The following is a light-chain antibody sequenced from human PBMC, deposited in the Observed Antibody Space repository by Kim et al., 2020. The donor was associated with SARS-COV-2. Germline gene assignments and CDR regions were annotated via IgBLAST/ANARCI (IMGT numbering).Light chain of an antibody. Sequence: GVSVTLPFPSSTRAVTIGYYPNWFQQKPGQAPRALIYSTSNKHSWTPARFSGSLLGGKAALTLSGVQPEDEAEYYCLLYYGGAQLVFGGGTKLTVL. CDR2: STS. CDR3: LLYYGGAQLV. J-gene: IGLJ3*02. CDR1: TRAVTIGYY. V-gene: IGLV7-43*01.